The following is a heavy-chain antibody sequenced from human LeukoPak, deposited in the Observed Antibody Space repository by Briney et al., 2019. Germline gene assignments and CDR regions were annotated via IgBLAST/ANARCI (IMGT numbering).Heavy chain of an antibody. CDR1: GFTFSSYA. D-gene: IGHD4-17*01. J-gene: IGHJ6*02. Sequence: GGSLRLSCAASGFTFSSYAMSWVRQAPGKGLEWVSIISGTGDSTYYADSVKGRFTISRDNSKNTLYLQMNSLRAEDTAVYYCAKDKITDYGDYYYYGMDVWGQGTTVTVSS. CDR3: AKDKITDYGDYYYYGMDV. CDR2: ISGTGDST. V-gene: IGHV3-23*01.